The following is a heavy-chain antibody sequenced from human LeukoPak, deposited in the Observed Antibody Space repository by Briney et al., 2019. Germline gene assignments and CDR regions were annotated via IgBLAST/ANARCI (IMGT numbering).Heavy chain of an antibody. V-gene: IGHV3-23*01. J-gene: IGHJ4*02. CDR3: AEEMSRMLRGIIAPDF. CDR1: GFAFSSFA. D-gene: IGHD3-10*01. CDR2: VSGSGAGT. Sequence: GGSLTLSCAASGFAFSSFAFNWVRQAPGKGLEWVSGVSGSGAGTFYADSVKGRFTISRDNSKNTLFLHLSSLRAEDTAVYYCAEEMSRMLRGIIAPDFWGQGSLVTVSS.